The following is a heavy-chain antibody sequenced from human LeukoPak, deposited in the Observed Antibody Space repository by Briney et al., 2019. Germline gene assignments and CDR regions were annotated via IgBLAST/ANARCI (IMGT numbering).Heavy chain of an antibody. CDR3: ASEYRYSGSYYALGAFDI. CDR2: ISSSSSYI. J-gene: IGHJ3*02. D-gene: IGHD1-26*01. CDR1: GFTFSSYS. Sequence: GGSLRLSCAASGFTFSSYSTNWVRQAPGKGLEWVSSISSSSSYIYYADSVKGRFTISRDNAKNSLYLQMNSLRAEDTAVYYCASEYRYSGSYYALGAFDIWGQGTMVTVSS. V-gene: IGHV3-21*01.